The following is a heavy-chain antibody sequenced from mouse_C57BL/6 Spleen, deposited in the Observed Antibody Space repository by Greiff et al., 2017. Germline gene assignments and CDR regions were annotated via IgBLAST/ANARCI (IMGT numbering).Heavy chain of an antibody. CDR2: INPNNGGT. J-gene: IGHJ3*01. CDR1: GYTFTDYY. V-gene: IGHV1-26*01. D-gene: IGHD1-1*01. Sequence: VQLQQSGPELVKPGASVKISCKASGYTFTDYYMNWVKQSHGKSLEWIGDINPNNGGTSYNQKFKGKATLTVDKSSHTAYMELRSLTSEDSAVYYCARKSSYDWFCYWGQGTLVTVSA. CDR3: ARKSSYDWFCY.